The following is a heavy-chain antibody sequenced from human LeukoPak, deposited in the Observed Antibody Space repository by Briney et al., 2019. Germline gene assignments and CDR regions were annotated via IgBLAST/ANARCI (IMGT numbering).Heavy chain of an antibody. CDR1: GGTFSSYA. J-gene: IGHJ4*02. CDR2: IIPIFGTA. Sequence: SVKVSCKASGGTFSSYAISWVRQAPGQGLEWMGGIIPIFGTANYAQKFQGRVTITADESTSTAYMELSSLRSEDTAVYYYARDGWEYQLLYPPQFDYWGQGTLVTVSS. V-gene: IGHV1-69*13. D-gene: IGHD2-2*02. CDR3: ARDGWEYQLLYPPQFDY.